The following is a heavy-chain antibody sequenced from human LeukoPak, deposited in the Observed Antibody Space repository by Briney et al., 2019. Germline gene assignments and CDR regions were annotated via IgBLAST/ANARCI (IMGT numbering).Heavy chain of an antibody. D-gene: IGHD3-9*01. J-gene: IGHJ4*02. V-gene: IGHV3-23*01. CDR3: AKDQAYYDILTGYYDY. CDR2: ISGSGDST. Sequence: GGSLRLSCAASGFPFSSYAMSWVRQAPGKGLEWVSAISGSGDSTYYADSVKGRFTISRDNSKNTLYLQMNSLRAEDTAVYYCAKDQAYYDILTGYYDYWGQGTLVTVSS. CDR1: GFPFSSYA.